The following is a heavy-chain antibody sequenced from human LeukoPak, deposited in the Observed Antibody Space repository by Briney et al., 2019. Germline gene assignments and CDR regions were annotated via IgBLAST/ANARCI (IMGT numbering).Heavy chain of an antibody. V-gene: IGHV3-30*03. CDR1: GFTFSNYG. CDR2: TSYDGSNK. D-gene: IGHD3-9*01. Sequence: GGSLRLSCAASGFTFSNYGMHWVRQAPGKGLEWVAVTSYDGSNKYYADSVKGRFTISRDNSKDTLYLQMNSLRAEDTAVYYCARKVDNYFDYWGQGTLVTVSS. CDR3: ARKVDNYFDY. J-gene: IGHJ4*02.